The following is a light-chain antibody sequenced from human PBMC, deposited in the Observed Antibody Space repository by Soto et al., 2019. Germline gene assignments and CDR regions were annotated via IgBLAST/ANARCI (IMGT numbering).Light chain of an antibody. CDR1: QSVRSSY. Sequence: EIVLTQSPGTLSLSPGERATLSCRASQSVRSSYLAWYQQKPGQAPRLLIHGTSTRATGVPARFIGSASGTEFTLTITSLQSEDFAVYYCQHYVNWPLTFGGGTKVDVK. CDR2: GTS. V-gene: IGKV3-15*01. J-gene: IGKJ4*01. CDR3: QHYVNWPLT.